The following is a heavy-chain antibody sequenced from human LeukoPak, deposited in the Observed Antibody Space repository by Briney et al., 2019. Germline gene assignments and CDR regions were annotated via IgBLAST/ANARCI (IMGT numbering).Heavy chain of an antibody. V-gene: IGHV4-34*01. J-gene: IGHJ4*02. CDR2: INHSGST. Sequence: SETLSLTCAVYGGSFSGYYWSWIRQPPGKGLEWIGEINHSGSTNYNPSLKSRVTISVGTSKNQFSLKLSSVTAADTAVFYCARGFDSSGYRDYWGQGTLVTVSS. CDR1: GGSFSGYY. CDR3: ARGFDSSGYRDY. D-gene: IGHD3-22*01.